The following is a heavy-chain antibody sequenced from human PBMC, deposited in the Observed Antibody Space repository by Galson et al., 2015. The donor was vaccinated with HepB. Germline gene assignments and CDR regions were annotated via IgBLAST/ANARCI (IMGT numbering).Heavy chain of an antibody. D-gene: IGHD6-19*01. CDR1: GFTFSSYG. CDR3: ARVRSGSGYFDY. J-gene: IGHJ4*02. Sequence: SLRLSCAASGFTFSSYGMHWVRQAPGKGLEWVAVIWYDGSNKYYADSVKGRFTISRDNSKNTLYLQMNSLRAEDTAVYYCARVRSGSGYFDYWGQGTLVTVSS. V-gene: IGHV3-33*08. CDR2: IWYDGSNK.